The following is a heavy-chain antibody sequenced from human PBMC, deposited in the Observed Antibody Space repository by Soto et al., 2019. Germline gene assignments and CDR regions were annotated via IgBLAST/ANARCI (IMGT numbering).Heavy chain of an antibody. CDR1: GGTFSSYD. CDR2: ISPIFATT. V-gene: IGHV1-69*13. CDR3: ARDCSNGVCSQLLGLYGMDV. J-gene: IGHJ6*02. D-gene: IGHD2-8*01. Sequence: SVKVSCKTSGGTFSSYDISWVRQAPGQGLEWMGGISPIFATTKYAQKFQGRVTITADESTSTGYMELSSLRSEDTAIYYCARDCSNGVCSQLLGLYGMDVWGQGTTVTVSS.